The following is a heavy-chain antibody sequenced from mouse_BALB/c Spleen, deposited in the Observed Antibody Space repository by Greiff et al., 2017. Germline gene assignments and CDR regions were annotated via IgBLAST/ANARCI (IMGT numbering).Heavy chain of an antibody. D-gene: IGHD2-4*01. CDR2: INSNGGST. CDR3: ARDHYDYDEGYAMDY. Sequence: EVKLVESGGGLVQPGGSLKLSCAASGFTFSSYGMSWVRQTPDKRLELVATINSNGGSTYYPDSVKGRFTISRDNAKNTLYLQMSSLKSEDTAMYYCARDHYDYDEGYAMDYWGQGTSVTVSS. J-gene: IGHJ4*01. V-gene: IGHV5-6-3*01. CDR1: GFTFSSYG.